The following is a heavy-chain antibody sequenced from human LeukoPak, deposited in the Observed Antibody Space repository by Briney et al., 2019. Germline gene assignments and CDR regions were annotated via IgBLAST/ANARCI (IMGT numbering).Heavy chain of an antibody. CDR1: GGSFIGYY. V-gene: IGHV4-34*01. D-gene: IGHD2-2*01. CDR3: ARYLNAAFDC. J-gene: IGHJ4*02. Sequence: SSETLSLTCAVYGGSFIGYYWSWIRQPPGKGLEWIGEINHFGSTNYNPSLKSRVTISIDTSKNQFSLKLSSVTAEDTAVYYCARYLNAAFDCWGQGTLVTVSS. CDR2: INHFGST.